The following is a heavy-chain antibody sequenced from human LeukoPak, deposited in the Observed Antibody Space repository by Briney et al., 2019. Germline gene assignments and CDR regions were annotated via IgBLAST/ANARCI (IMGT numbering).Heavy chain of an antibody. CDR1: GYTFTSYY. D-gene: IGHD6-13*01. J-gene: IGHJ5*02. Sequence: ASVKVSCKASGYTFTSYYMHWVRQAPGQGLEWMGIINPSGGSTSYAQKFQGRVTMTRDTFTSTVYMELSSLRSEDTAVYYCARDYTVRAAAGTIDAWGQGTLGTVS. CDR2: INPSGGST. V-gene: IGHV1-46*01. CDR3: ARDYTVRAAAGTIDA.